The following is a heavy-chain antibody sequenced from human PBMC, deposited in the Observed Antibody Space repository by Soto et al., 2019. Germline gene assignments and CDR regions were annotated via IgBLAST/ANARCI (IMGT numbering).Heavy chain of an antibody. CDR3: ARDIHSVTVAGSWSES. J-gene: IGHJ5*01. CDR2: IHSGGVT. V-gene: IGHV4-59*12. CDR1: GVSITDDF. Sequence: SETLSLTCSVSGVSITDDFWTWVRQPPGMRLEWIGYIHSGGVTNYNPSLKSRLTMSLDTSKNQVSLRLRGVTAADTAVYYCARDIHSVTVAGSWSESCGQATLVTVSS. D-gene: IGHD6-19*01.